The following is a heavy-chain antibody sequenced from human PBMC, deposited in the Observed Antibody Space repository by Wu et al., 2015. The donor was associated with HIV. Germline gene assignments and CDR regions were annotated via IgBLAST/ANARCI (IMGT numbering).Heavy chain of an antibody. V-gene: IGHV1-2*02. Sequence: QVQLLQSGAEVKKPGASVMVSCKASGYTFIDYYLYWVRQAPRQGLEWMGWINPNRGGTKYAQKFQGRVTMTRDTAVSTAYMELSSLRSDDTAVYYCARLQSLHGFYXNADYWGQGTLVTGSS. CDR3: ARLQSLHGFYXNADY. CDR1: GYTFIDYY. CDR2: INPNRGGT. D-gene: IGHD2-8*01. J-gene: IGHJ4*02.